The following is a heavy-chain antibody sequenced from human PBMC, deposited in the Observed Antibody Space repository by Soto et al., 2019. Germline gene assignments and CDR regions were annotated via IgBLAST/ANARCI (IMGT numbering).Heavy chain of an antibody. CDR2: INHSGRV. CDR1: GGSFSGHS. J-gene: IGHJ4*02. D-gene: IGHD3-9*01. CDR3: ARGREYYDILTGYYHTFDY. Sequence: SETLALTCAVYGGSFSGHSWTWIRQSPGKGLEWIGDINHSGRVNYSPSLKSRVTISLDTSKNQFSLTLSAVTAADTAVYYCARGREYYDILTGYYHTFDYWGQGTLVTVSS. V-gene: IGHV4-34*01.